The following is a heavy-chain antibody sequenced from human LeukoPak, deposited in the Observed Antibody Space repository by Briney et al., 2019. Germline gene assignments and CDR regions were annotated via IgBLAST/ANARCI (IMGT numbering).Heavy chain of an antibody. CDR3: AREGYYYDSSGSDY. J-gene: IGHJ4*02. Sequence: SETLSLTCAVYGGSFSGYYWSWIRQPAGKGLEWIGRIYTSGSTNYNPSLKSRVTISVDTSKNQFSLKLSSVTAADTAVYYCAREGYYYDSSGSDYWGQGTLVTVSS. CDR1: GGSFSGYY. D-gene: IGHD3-22*01. CDR2: IYTSGST. V-gene: IGHV4-4*07.